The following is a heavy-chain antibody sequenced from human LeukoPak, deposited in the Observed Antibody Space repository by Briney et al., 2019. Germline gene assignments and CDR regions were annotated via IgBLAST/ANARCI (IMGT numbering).Heavy chain of an antibody. D-gene: IGHD3-22*01. Sequence: PGGSLRLSCAASGFTFSSYAMSWVRQAPGKGLEWVSAISGSGGSTYYADSVKGRFTISRDNSKNTLYLQMNSLRAEDTAVYYCARDPDYYDSSGYSGAFDIWGQGTMVTVSS. CDR2: ISGSGGST. J-gene: IGHJ3*02. CDR1: GFTFSSYA. CDR3: ARDPDYYDSSGYSGAFDI. V-gene: IGHV3-23*01.